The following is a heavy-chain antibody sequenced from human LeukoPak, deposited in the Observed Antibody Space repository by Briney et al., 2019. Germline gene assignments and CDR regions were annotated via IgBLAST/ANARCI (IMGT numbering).Heavy chain of an antibody. CDR1: VDSIRNFY. J-gene: IGHJ4*02. Sequence: SETLSLTCTVSVDSIRNFYRNWIRQSPGKGLEWIGYIYQSGNTNYNPSLKSRLTMSIDTSKNQLSLNLNSVTAADTAVYYCARATYSSRSHYVVNLDYWGEATLVSVSS. D-gene: IGHD3-10*01. CDR3: ARATYSSRSHYVVNLDY. CDR2: IYQSGNT. V-gene: IGHV4-59*01.